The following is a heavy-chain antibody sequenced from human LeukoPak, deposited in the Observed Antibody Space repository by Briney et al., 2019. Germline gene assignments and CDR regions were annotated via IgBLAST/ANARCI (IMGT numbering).Heavy chain of an antibody. D-gene: IGHD2-15*01. CDR2: IYSGGST. CDR3: ARDWHCSGGSCSSDY. CDR1: GFTVSSNY. V-gene: IGHV3-53*01. Sequence: GGSLRLSFAASGFTVSSNYMSWVRQAPGKVLEWVSLIYSGGSTYYADSVKGRLTISRDNYKNTLYLQMNSLRAEDTAVYYCARDWHCSGGSCSSDYWGQGTLVTVSS. J-gene: IGHJ4*02.